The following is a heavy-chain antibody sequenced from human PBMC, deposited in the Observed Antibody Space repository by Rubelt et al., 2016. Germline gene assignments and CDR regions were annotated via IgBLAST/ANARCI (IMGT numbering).Heavy chain of an antibody. V-gene: IGHV3-33*08. J-gene: IGHJ6*03. CDR2: IWYDGSDE. Sequence: VQLLESGGGLVQPGASLRLSCATSGFTFSNYGMHWVRQVPGKGLEWVAVIWYDGSDEYYADSVKGRFTISRDNSKKTLFLDIGGWTSEDTAGYFGVTTYMEAWGKGTSVIVSS. CDR1: GFTFSNYG. CDR3: VTTYMEA.